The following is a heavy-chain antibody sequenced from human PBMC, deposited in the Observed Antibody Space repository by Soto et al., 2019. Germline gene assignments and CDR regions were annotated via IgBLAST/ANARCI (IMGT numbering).Heavy chain of an antibody. D-gene: IGHD6-6*01. V-gene: IGHV5-51*01. Sequence: PGESLRISCRGAGYSFTSYWIGWVRQMPGKGLEWMGIIYPGDSDTSYSPSFQGQVTISADKSISTAYLQWSSLKASDTAMYYCARHSTAGGYKAARPWGMDVWGQGTTVT. J-gene: IGHJ6*02. CDR1: GYSFTSYW. CDR2: IYPGDSDT. CDR3: ARHSTAGGYKAARPWGMDV.